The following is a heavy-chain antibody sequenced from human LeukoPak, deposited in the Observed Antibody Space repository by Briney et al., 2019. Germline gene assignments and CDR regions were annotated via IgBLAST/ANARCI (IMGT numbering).Heavy chain of an antibody. CDR3: ARDRKVITYWFDP. D-gene: IGHD3-22*01. V-gene: IGHV3-48*01. CDR1: GFTFSNSS. J-gene: IGHJ5*02. CDR2: ISFSNTTI. Sequence: GGSLRLSCAASGFTFSNSSVNWVRQSPGKGLEWISYISFSNTTIYYADSVKGRFTISRDNSKNTLYLQMNSLRAEDTAVYYCARDRKVITYWFDPWGQGTLVTVSS.